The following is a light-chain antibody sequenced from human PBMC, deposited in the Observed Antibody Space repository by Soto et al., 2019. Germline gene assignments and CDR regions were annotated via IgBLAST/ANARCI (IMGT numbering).Light chain of an antibody. Sequence: DIQMTQSPSTLSASVGDRVTITCRASQSISTWLAWYQQKPGKAPKLLIYKASSLEGGVPSRFGGSGSGTLFNITISSLHPDDFATYYCQQYNTYPLTFGGGTTVGIK. CDR1: QSISTW. V-gene: IGKV1-5*03. CDR2: KAS. CDR3: QQYNTYPLT. J-gene: IGKJ4*01.